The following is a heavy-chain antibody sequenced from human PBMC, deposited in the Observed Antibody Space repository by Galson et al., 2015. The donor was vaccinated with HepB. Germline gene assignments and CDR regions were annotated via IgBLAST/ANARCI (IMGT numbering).Heavy chain of an antibody. CDR2: IFWDADQ. J-gene: IGHJ4*02. D-gene: IGHD3/OR15-3a*01. CDR3: AHMDLGLTSFAY. V-gene: IGHV2-5*02. CDR1: GFSLNSRGVG. Sequence: PALVKPTQTLTLTCTFSGFSLNSRGVGVGWIRQPPGKALEWLALIFWDADQRYTPPLKSRLSVTQDTSKNQVVLKLTSVDPADTATYYCAHMDLGLTSFAYWGQGTLVTVSS.